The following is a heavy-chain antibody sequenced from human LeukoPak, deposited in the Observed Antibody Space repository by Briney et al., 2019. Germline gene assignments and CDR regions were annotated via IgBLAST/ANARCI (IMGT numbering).Heavy chain of an antibody. J-gene: IGHJ5*02. D-gene: IGHD2-15*01. V-gene: IGHV4-34*01. Sequence: PSETLSLTCAVYGGSFSGYYWSWIRQPPGKGLEWIGEINHSGSTNYNPSLKSRVTISVDTSKNQFSLKLSSVTAADTAVYYCARGRRNTADIVVVVAVHRNWFDPWSQGTLVTVSS. CDR1: GGSFSGYY. CDR2: INHSGST. CDR3: ARGRRNTADIVVVVAVHRNWFDP.